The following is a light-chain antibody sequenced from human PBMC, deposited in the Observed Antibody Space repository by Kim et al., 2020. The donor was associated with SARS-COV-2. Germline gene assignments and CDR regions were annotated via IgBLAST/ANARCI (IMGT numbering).Light chain of an antibody. CDR2: YDT. J-gene: IGLJ2*01. V-gene: IGLV3-21*04. CDR1: NIGTKR. Sequence: VSVAPGKTAPITCGGNNIGTKRVHWDQQKPGQAPILVIYYDTHRPSGIPERFSGSNSGNTATLTISWVEAGDEADYYCQVWDSSVIFGGGTQLTVL. CDR3: QVWDSSVI.